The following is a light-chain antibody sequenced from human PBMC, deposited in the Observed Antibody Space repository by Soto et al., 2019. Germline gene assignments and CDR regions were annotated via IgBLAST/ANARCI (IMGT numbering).Light chain of an antibody. V-gene: IGKV1-39*01. Sequence: DIQMTQSPSSLSASVGDSVTITCRASQSLNKYLNWYQHKQGKAPSLLIYGASSLHSGVPARFSGAGGGTYFTLTINSLQPEDSATYYCQQTYHTAGTFGRGTKVEI. CDR1: QSLNKY. J-gene: IGKJ1*01. CDR3: QQTYHTAGT. CDR2: GAS.